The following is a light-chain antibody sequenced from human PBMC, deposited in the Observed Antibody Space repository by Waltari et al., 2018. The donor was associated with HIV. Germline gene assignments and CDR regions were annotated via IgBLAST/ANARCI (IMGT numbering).Light chain of an antibody. Sequence: QLVLTQSPSASASLGASVKLTCTLSSGHSRYDIAWHQQQPEKGPRYLMKVNSYGSHNKGDGIPDRFSGSSSGAERYLTISSLQSDDEADYYCQTWENGPKVFGGGTKLTVV. V-gene: IGLV4-69*01. CDR1: SGHSRYD. J-gene: IGLJ3*02. CDR3: QTWENGPKV. CDR2: VNSYGSH.